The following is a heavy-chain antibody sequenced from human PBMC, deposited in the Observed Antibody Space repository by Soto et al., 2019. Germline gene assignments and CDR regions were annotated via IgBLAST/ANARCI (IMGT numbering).Heavy chain of an antibody. Sequence: LQLQESGPGLVKPSETLSLTCSVSGGSISNTSYYWGWIRQSPGKGLEWLGNIYFSGTAYYTPALRSRVTMPVDSSKNQFSLQFNSMTAADTGVYYCARGAPGPIPNSYFDFWGQGTLVTVSS. D-gene: IGHD3-16*01. V-gene: IGHV4-39*01. CDR1: GGSISNTSYY. J-gene: IGHJ4*02. CDR2: IYFSGTA. CDR3: ARGAPGPIPNSYFDF.